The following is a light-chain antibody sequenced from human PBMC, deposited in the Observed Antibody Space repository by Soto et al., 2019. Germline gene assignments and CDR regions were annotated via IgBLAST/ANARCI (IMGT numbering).Light chain of an antibody. V-gene: IGKV3-15*01. CDR2: GAS. CDR1: QSVSSN. CDR3: QQDNDWPRT. J-gene: IGKJ1*01. Sequence: EIVMTQSPATLSVSPGERATLSCRASQSVSSNLAWYQQKPGQAPRLLIYGASTRATVIPARFSGSGSGTEFTLTISSLQSEGFAVYYCQQDNDWPRTFGQGTKVEIK.